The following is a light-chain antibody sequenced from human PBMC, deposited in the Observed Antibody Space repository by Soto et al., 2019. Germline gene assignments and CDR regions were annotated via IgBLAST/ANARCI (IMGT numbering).Light chain of an antibody. V-gene: IGKV3-20*01. CDR1: QSGGSNY. CDR3: QQYGSSRWT. CDR2: GAS. J-gene: IGKJ1*01. Sequence: IGLTQSPGPLSLSQGERATPSCKASQSGGSNYLAWYQQNPGQAPRLLIYGASSRATGIPDRFSGSGSGTDFTLTISRPEPEDFAVYYCQQYGSSRWTLGQGTKVDIK.